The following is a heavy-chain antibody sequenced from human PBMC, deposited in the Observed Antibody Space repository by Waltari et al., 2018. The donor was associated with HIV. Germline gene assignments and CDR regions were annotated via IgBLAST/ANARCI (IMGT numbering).Heavy chain of an antibody. CDR2: IRYDGSNK. Sequence: QVQLVESGGGVVEPGGSLRLSCAASGFTLSSYGMHWVRQAPGKGMKWGALIRYDGSNKYYADSVKGRFTSTRDNSKITLYLQMNSLRAEDTAVYYCAKGPKTDSSDYWGQGTLVTVSS. CDR3: AKGPKTDSSDY. CDR1: GFTLSSYG. V-gene: IGHV3-30*02. J-gene: IGHJ4*02. D-gene: IGHD6-6*01.